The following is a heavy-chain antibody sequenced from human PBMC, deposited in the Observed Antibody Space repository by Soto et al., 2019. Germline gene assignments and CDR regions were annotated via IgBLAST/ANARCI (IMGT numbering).Heavy chain of an antibody. CDR1: GGSISSYY. D-gene: IGHD1-26*01. CDR2: IYYSGST. Sequence: SETLSLTCTVSGGSISSYYWSWIRQPPGKGLEWIGYIYYSGSTNYNPSLKSRVTISVDTSKNQFSLKLSSVTAADTAVYYCARRAFIVGRFDPWGQGTLVTVSS. J-gene: IGHJ5*02. V-gene: IGHV4-59*08. CDR3: ARRAFIVGRFDP.